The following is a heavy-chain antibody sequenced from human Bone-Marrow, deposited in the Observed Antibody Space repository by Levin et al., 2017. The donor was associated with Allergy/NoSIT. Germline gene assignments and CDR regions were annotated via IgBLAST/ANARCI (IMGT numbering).Heavy chain of an antibody. J-gene: IGHJ6*02. CDR1: GFTFSSYG. Sequence: PGGSLRLSCAASGFTFSSYGMHWVRQAPGKGLEWVAVIWYDGSNKYYADSVKGRFTISRDNSKNTLYLQMNSLRAEDTAVYYCAREGGVLRYYYYGMDVWGQGTTVTVSS. D-gene: IGHD3-16*01. CDR3: AREGGVLRYYYYGMDV. CDR2: IWYDGSNK. V-gene: IGHV3-33*01.